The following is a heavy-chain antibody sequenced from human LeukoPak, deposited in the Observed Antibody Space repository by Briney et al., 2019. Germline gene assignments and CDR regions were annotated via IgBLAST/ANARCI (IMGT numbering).Heavy chain of an antibody. Sequence: PSETLSLTCTVSGGSISSYYWSWIRQPPGKGLEWVGYIYYSGSTTYNPSLKSRVSVSVDTSKNQFSLKLSSVTAADTAVYYCARLSSGLRYWGQGTLVTVSS. CDR2: IYYSGST. CDR1: GGSISSYY. D-gene: IGHD3-22*01. V-gene: IGHV4-59*01. CDR3: ARLSSGLRY. J-gene: IGHJ4*02.